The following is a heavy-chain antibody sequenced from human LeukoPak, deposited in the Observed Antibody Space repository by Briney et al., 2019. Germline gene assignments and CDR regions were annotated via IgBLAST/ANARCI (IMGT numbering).Heavy chain of an antibody. CDR3: ARSAENCNNGVCFTDYYMDV. Sequence: GASVKVSCKASGYIFTSYGISWVRQAPGQGLEWMGRINPNSGDTNYAQNFQGRVTMTRDTSITTAYMELSSLTSDDTAVYFCARSAENCNNGVCFTDYYMDVWGKGTTVTVSS. V-gene: IGHV1-2*06. CDR2: INPNSGDT. CDR1: GYIFTSYG. J-gene: IGHJ6*03. D-gene: IGHD2-8*01.